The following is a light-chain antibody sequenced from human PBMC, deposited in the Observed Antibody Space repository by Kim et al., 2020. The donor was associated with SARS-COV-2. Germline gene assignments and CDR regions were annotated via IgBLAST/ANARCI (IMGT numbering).Light chain of an antibody. CDR2: GAS. V-gene: IGKV3-20*01. CDR3: QQYGNSPHT. Sequence: PPGERATLSCRASQSVSSSYLAWYQQKPGQAPRLLIYGASSRATGVPDRFSGSGSGTDFTLTITRLEPEDFAVYYCQQYGNSPHTFGQGTKVDIK. J-gene: IGKJ1*01. CDR1: QSVSSSY.